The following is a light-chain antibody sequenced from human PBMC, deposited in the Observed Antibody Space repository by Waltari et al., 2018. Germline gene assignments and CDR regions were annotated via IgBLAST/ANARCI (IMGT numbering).Light chain of an antibody. CDR3: QQYNTYSS. Sequence: DIQMTQSPSTLSASVGDTITITCRASQSISNYLAWYQQKPGKAPKLLIYKASSSGSGVPSRFSGSGSGTEFTLTISSLQPDDFETYYCQQYNTYSSFGQGTKLEIK. CDR1: QSISNY. J-gene: IGKJ2*03. CDR2: KAS. V-gene: IGKV1-5*03.